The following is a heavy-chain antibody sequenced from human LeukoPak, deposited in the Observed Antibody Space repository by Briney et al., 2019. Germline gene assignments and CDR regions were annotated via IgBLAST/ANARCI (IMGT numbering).Heavy chain of an antibody. CDR3: AREGEYNWNPMIPPVAAFLPYNWFDP. J-gene: IGHJ5*02. Sequence: ASVKVSCKASGYTFTGYYMHWVRQAPGQGLEWMGWINPNSGGTNYAQKFQGRVTMTRDTSISTAYMELSRLRSDDTAVYYCAREGEYNWNPMIPPVAAFLPYNWFDPWGQGTLVTVSS. CDR2: INPNSGGT. V-gene: IGHV1-2*02. D-gene: IGHD1-20*01. CDR1: GYTFTGYY.